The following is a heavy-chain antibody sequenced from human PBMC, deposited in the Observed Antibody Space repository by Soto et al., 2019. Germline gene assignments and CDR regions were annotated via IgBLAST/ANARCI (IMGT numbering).Heavy chain of an antibody. V-gene: IGHV3-64*01. D-gene: IGHD2-8*01. Sequence: EVQLVESGGGLVQPGGSLRLSCAASGFTFSSYAMHWVRQAPGKGLEYVSVISSNGGSTYYANSVKGRFTISRDNSKTTLYLQRGSLRAEDMAVYYCARGSNGDNFDYWGQGTLVTVSS. CDR2: ISSNGGST. J-gene: IGHJ4*02. CDR1: GFTFSSYA. CDR3: ARGSNGDNFDY.